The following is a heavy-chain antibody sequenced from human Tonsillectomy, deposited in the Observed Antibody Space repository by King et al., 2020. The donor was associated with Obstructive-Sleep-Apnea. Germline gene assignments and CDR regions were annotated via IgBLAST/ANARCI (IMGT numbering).Heavy chain of an antibody. CDR3: ARGRHDIVVLPAAIDY. Sequence: VQLVESGGGVVQPGRSLRLSCAASGFTFSSYAMHWVRQAPGKGLEWVAVTSYDGSNEYYADSVKGRFTISRDNSKNTLYLQMTSLSVEDTAVYFCARGRHDIVVLPAAIDYRGQGTLVTVSS. CDR2: TSYDGSNE. CDR1: GFTFSSYA. D-gene: IGHD2-2*01. V-gene: IGHV3-30-3*01. J-gene: IGHJ4*02.